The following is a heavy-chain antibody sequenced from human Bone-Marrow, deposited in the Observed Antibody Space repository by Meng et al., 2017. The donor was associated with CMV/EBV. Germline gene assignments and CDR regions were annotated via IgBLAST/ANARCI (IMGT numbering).Heavy chain of an antibody. D-gene: IGHD3-10*01. J-gene: IGHJ4*02. CDR3: ARERFHYYGSGRPVS. V-gene: IGHV1-69*05. CDR2: IIPIFGTA. Sequence: SGGTFSSYAISWVRQAPGQGLEWMGGIIPIFGTANYAQKFQGRVTITTDESTSTAYMELSSLRSEDTAVYYCARERFHYYGSGRPVSWGQGTLVTVSS. CDR1: GGTFSSYA.